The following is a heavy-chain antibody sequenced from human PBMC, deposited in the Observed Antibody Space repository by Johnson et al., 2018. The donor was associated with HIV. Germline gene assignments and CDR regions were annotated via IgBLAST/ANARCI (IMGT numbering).Heavy chain of an antibody. V-gene: IGHV3-7*01. J-gene: IGHJ3*01. Sequence: VQLVESGGDLVQPGGFLRLSCAASGFTFTNYWMSWVRQAPGKGLEWVANIKQDGSKKYYVASVRGRFTISRDNANSSLILEMKSLRAEDTAVYYCARPYGDYVYGAFDVWGPGTMVTVSS. CDR1: GFTFTNYW. CDR3: ARPYGDYVYGAFDV. D-gene: IGHD4-17*01. CDR2: IKQDGSKK.